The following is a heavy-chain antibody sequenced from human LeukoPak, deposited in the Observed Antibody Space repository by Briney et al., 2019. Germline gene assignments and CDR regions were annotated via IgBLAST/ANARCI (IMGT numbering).Heavy chain of an antibody. CDR3: ARGGGSSPIDY. Sequence: SETLSLTCAVSGGSISSGGYSWSWIRQPPGKGLEWIGYIYHSGSTYYNPSLKSRVTISVDRSKNQFSLKLSSVTAADTAVYYCARGGGSSPIDYWGQGTLVTVSS. J-gene: IGHJ4*02. CDR2: IYHSGST. CDR1: GGSISSGGYS. D-gene: IGHD6-13*01. V-gene: IGHV4-30-2*01.